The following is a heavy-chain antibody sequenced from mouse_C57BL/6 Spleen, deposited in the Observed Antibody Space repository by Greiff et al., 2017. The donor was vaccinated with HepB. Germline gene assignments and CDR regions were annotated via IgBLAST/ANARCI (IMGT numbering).Heavy chain of an antibody. CDR2: IHPNSGST. CDR3: ARRAIYDGSDY. Sequence: VQLQQPGAELVKPGASVKLSCKASGYTFTSYWMHWVKQRPGQGLEWIGMIHPNSGSTNYNEKFKSKATLTVDKSSSTAYMQLSSLTSEDSAVYYCARRAIYDGSDYWGQGTTLTVSS. J-gene: IGHJ2*01. D-gene: IGHD2-3*01. CDR1: GYTFTSYW. V-gene: IGHV1-64*01.